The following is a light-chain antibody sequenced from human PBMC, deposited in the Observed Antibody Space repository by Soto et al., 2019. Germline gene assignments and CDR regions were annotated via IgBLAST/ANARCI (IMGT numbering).Light chain of an antibody. CDR1: QSVSSSY. CDR3: QQYGSSPPSIT. Sequence: EIVLTQSPGTLSLSPGERATLSCRASQSVSSSYLAWYQQKPGQALRLLIYGASSRATGIPDRFSGSGSGTDFTLTISRLEPEDFAVYYCQQYGSSPPSITFGQGTRLEIK. CDR2: GAS. V-gene: IGKV3-20*01. J-gene: IGKJ5*01.